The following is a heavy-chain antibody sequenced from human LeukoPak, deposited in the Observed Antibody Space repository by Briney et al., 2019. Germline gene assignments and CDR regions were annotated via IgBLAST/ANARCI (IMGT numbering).Heavy chain of an antibody. CDR1: GFTFRSYN. CDR2: ISGSGGST. V-gene: IGHV3-23*01. CDR3: AKDRGFGEYFPFFY. Sequence: PGGSLRLSCAGSGFTFRSYNINWVRQAPGKGLEWVSAISGSGGSTYYADSVKGRFTISRDNSKNTLYLQMNSLRAEDTAVYYCAKDRGFGEYFPFFYWGQGTLVTASS. D-gene: IGHD3-10*01. J-gene: IGHJ4*02.